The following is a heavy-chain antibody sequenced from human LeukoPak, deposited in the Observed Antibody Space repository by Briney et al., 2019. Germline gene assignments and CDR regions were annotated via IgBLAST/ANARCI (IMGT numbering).Heavy chain of an antibody. J-gene: IGHJ4*02. CDR3: TTDGLYSIDN. D-gene: IGHD2-15*01. V-gene: IGHV3-15*01. CDR1: GFTFSYAW. Sequence: PGGSLRLSCTASGFTFSYAWMNWVRQAPGKGLEWVGRIKSKSDGGTIDYAAPVKGRFTISRDDSKNTLYLQIHSPKTEDTAVYYCTTDGLYSIDNWGQGTLVTVSS. CDR2: IKSKSDGGTI.